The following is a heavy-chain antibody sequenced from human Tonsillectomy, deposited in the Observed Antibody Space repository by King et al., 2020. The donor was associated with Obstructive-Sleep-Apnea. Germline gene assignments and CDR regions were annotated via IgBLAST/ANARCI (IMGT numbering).Heavy chain of an antibody. CDR3: ARGQGGY. V-gene: IGHV4-39*07. CDR2: AFFSGAT. Sequence: QLQESGPGLVKPSETLSLTCTVSVGSISTSSVYCAWSRHPPGTGLEGIGGAFFSGATPYNPSLESRGTISVDTSKNQFSLKLNSVTAADTAVYYCARGQGGYWGQGTLVTVSS. J-gene: IGHJ4*02. CDR1: VGSISTSSVY.